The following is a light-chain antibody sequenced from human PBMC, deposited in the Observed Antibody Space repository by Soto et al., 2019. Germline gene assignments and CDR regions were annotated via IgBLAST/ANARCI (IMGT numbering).Light chain of an antibody. J-gene: IGKJ1*01. V-gene: IGKV3-15*01. CDR1: QSVTSN. Sequence: EIVMTQSPATLSVSPGDRATLSFSASQSVTSNLAWYQQKPGQAPRLLIYGASTRATGIPARFSGSGSVTDFTLTISSLQSEDFAVYYCQQYNDWPRTFGQGTKVDIK. CDR3: QQYNDWPRT. CDR2: GAS.